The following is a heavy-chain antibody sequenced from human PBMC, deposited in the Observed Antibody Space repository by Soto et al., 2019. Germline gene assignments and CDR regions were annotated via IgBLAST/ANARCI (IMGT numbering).Heavy chain of an antibody. V-gene: IGHV3-23*01. CDR2: ISGSGGST. D-gene: IGHD1-1*01. Sequence: HPGGSLRLSCAASGFTFSSYALSWVRQAPGKGLEWVSAISGSGGSTYYADSVKGRFTISRDNSQNTLYLQMNSLRAEDTAVYYCANIFNWKYFDYWGQGTLVTVSS. CDR3: ANIFNWKYFDY. J-gene: IGHJ4*02. CDR1: GFTFSSYA.